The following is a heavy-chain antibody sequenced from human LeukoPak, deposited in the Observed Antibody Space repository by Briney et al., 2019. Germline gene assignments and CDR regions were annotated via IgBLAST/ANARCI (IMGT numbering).Heavy chain of an antibody. J-gene: IGHJ4*02. D-gene: IGHD1-20*01. CDR3: ARDFRGVTGTTLDY. CDR2: ISSSGSTR. Sequence: GGSLRLSCAASGFTFSSYEIHWVRQAPGKGLEWISYISSSGSTRYYADSVKGRFTISRDDAKNSLYLQMNSLRAEDTAVYYCARDFRGVTGTTLDYWGQGTLVTVSS. V-gene: IGHV3-48*03. CDR1: GFTFSSYE.